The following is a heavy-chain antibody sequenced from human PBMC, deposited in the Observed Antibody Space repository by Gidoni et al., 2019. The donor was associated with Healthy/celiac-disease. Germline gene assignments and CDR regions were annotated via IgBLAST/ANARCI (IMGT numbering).Heavy chain of an antibody. CDR3: AGRYDFWSGHYRDDAFDI. J-gene: IGHJ3*02. Sequence: EVQLVESGGGLVKPGGSLRLSCAASGFPFSSYSMNWVRQAPGKGLEWVSSISSSSSYIYYADSVKGRFTISRDNAKNSLYLQMNSLRAEDTAVYYCAGRYDFWSGHYRDDAFDIWGQGTMVTVSS. CDR2: ISSSSSYI. V-gene: IGHV3-21*01. CDR1: GFPFSSYS. D-gene: IGHD3-3*01.